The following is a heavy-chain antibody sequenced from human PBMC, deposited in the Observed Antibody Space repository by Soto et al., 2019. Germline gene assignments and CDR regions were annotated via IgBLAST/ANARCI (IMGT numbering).Heavy chain of an antibody. Sequence: QVQLQQSGPGLVKPSQTLSLTCSVSGDSVSRDDYYWSWLRQPPGKGLERIGYIYHIGHTYNHSTLATRLTMALDSSKNHFSLVLDSVTVADTAVYFWARGHTDKTSSWTLNWFGPWGQGIPVTVSS. J-gene: IGHJ5*02. V-gene: IGHV4-30-4*08. CDR1: GDSVSRDDYY. D-gene: IGHD2-2*01. CDR2: IYHIGHT. CDR3: ARGHTDKTSSWTLNWFGP.